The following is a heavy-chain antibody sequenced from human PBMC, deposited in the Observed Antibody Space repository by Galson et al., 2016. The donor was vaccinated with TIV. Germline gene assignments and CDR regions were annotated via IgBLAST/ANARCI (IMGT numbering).Heavy chain of an antibody. Sequence: SLRLSCAASGFTFSSYAMIWVRQAPGKGLEWVSTISGRGERTFYADSVKGRFTISRDNSKNTLYLQMNSLRAEDTAVYHCVTGGDYFAPGTYSWFDPWGQGTLVTVSS. V-gene: IGHV3-23*01. CDR1: GFTFSSYA. J-gene: IGHJ5*02. D-gene: IGHD3-10*01. CDR2: ISGRGERT. CDR3: VTGGDYFAPGTYSWFDP.